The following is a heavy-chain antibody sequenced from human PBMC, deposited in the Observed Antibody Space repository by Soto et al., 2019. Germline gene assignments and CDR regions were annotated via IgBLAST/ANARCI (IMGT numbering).Heavy chain of an antibody. CDR3: AKDMWVAANVFDY. CDR1: GFTFNHYG. D-gene: IGHD2-15*01. J-gene: IGHJ4*02. CDR2: ISGSGGST. V-gene: IGHV3-23*01. Sequence: GGSLRLSCAASGFTFNHYGMAWVRQAPGKGLEWVSAISGSGGSTYYADSVKGRFTISRDNSKNTLYLQMNSLRAEDTAVYYCAKDMWVAANVFDYWGQGTLVTVSS.